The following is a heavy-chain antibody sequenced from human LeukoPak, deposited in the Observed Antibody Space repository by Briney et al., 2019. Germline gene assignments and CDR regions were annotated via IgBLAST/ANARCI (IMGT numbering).Heavy chain of an antibody. CDR3: AKDIGTYYGSGSYYV. V-gene: IGHV3-30*02. CDR1: GFTFSSYG. J-gene: IGHJ4*02. Sequence: GGSLRLSCAASGFTFSSYGMHWVRQAPGKGLEWVAFIRYDGSNKYYADSVKGRFTISRDNSKNTLYLQMNSLRAEDTAVYYCAKDIGTYYGSGSYYVWGQGTLVTVSS. CDR2: IRYDGSNK. D-gene: IGHD3-10*01.